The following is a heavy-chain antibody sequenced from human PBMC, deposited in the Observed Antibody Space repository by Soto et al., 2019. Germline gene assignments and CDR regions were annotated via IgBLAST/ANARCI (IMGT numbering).Heavy chain of an antibody. Sequence: QVQLVQSGAEVKKPGASVKVSCKTSDYTFSSYGITWLRQAPGQGLEWMGWISAYNGNTDYAQKFQGRVTMTRDTSTPTADMELRSLTSDDTAIYFCAREGAVPTAIRPSYYFDYWGQGTLVTVSS. CDR2: ISAYNGNT. J-gene: IGHJ4*02. CDR3: AREGAVPTAIRPSYYFDY. D-gene: IGHD2-2*01. CDR1: DYTFSSYG. V-gene: IGHV1-18*01.